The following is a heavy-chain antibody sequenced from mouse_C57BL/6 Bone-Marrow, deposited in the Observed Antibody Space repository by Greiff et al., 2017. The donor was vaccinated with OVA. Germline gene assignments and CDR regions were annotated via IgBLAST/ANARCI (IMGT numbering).Heavy chain of an antibody. CDR2: ISSGGDYI. Sequence: EVHLVESGEGLVKPGGSLKLSCAASGFTFSSYAMSWVRQTPEKRLEWVAYISSGGDYIYYADTVKGRFTISRDNARNTLYLQMSSLKSEDTAMYYCTRVGGYYAMDYWGQGTSVTVSS. CDR1: GFTFSSYA. CDR3: TRVGGYYAMDY. J-gene: IGHJ4*01. D-gene: IGHD1-1*02. V-gene: IGHV5-9-1*02.